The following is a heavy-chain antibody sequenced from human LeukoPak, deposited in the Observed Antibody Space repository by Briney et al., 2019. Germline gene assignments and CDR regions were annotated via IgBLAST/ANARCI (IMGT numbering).Heavy chain of an antibody. V-gene: IGHV1-69*13. CDR2: IIPIFGTA. CDR1: GGTFSSYA. J-gene: IGHJ6*04. D-gene: IGHD3-9*01. Sequence: ASVKVSCKASGGTFSSYAISWVRQAPGQGLEWMGGIIPIFGTANYAQKFQGRVTITADESTSTAYMELSSLGSEDTAVYYCASGDILTGYYLVWGKGTTVTISS. CDR3: ASGDILTGYYLV.